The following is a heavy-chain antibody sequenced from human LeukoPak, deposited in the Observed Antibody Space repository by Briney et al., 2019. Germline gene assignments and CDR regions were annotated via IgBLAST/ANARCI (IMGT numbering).Heavy chain of an antibody. J-gene: IGHJ6*02. CDR1: GFTLSNYW. V-gene: IGHV3-7*05. D-gene: IGHD6-13*01. Sequence: PGGSLRLSCTVSGFTLSNYWMSWVRQTPEKGLEWVANIKQDESEKVYVDSVKGRFTISRDNAKSSLYLQMSGLRADDTAVYYCARDPYSSTWSYGMDIWGQGTTVTVSS. CDR3: ARDPYSSTWSYGMDI. CDR2: IKQDESEK.